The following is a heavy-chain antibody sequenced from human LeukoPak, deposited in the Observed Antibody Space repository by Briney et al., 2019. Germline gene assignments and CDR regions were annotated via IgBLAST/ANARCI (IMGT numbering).Heavy chain of an antibody. Sequence: GGSLRLSCASSGFTFINSCMSWVRQAPGKGLEWVGGINSKTDSWTTDYAAPVKRIFTISRDDSKNTLYLQMNSLKTEDAAVYYCTTVDQNPYSSGCYFDYWGQGTMVTVSS. J-gene: IGHJ4*02. CDR2: INSKTDSWTT. CDR1: GFTFINSC. D-gene: IGHD6-19*01. CDR3: TTVDQNPYSSGCYFDY. V-gene: IGHV3-15*01.